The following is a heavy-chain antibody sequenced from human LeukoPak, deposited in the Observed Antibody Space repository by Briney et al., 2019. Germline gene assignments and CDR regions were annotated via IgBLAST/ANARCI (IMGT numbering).Heavy chain of an antibody. CDR3: ARDSGNYLDAFDI. CDR1: GFTFSSYG. CDR2: ISSSSSYI. D-gene: IGHD1-7*01. Sequence: GGSLRLSCVVSGFTFSSYGMSWVRQAPGKGLEWVSSISSSSSYIYYADSVKGRFTISRDNAKNSLYLQMNSLRAEDTAVYYCARDSGNYLDAFDIWGQGTMVTVSS. J-gene: IGHJ3*02. V-gene: IGHV3-21*01.